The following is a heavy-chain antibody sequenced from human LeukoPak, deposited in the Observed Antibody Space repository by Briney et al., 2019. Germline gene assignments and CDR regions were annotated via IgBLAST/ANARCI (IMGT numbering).Heavy chain of an antibody. Sequence: PSETLSLTCAVYGGSFSGYYWSWIRQPPGKGLEWIGEINHSGSTNYNPSLKSRVTISVDTSKNQFSLKLSSVTAADTAVYYCARDSPVDYWGQGTLVTVSS. J-gene: IGHJ4*02. V-gene: IGHV4-34*01. CDR2: INHSGST. CDR1: GGSFSGYY. CDR3: ARDSPVDY.